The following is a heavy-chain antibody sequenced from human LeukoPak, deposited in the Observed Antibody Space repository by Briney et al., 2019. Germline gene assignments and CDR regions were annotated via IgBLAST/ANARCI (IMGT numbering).Heavy chain of an antibody. D-gene: IGHD3-10*01. CDR3: ARNYGSGSYDGMDV. CDR2: IIPILGIA. CDR1: GGTFSSYA. V-gene: IGHV1-69*04. Sequence: GSSVKVSCKASGGTFSSYAISWVRQAPGQGLEWMGRIIPILGIANYAQKFQGRVTITADKSTSTAYMELSSLRSEDTAVYYCARNYGSGSYDGMDVWGQGTTVTVSS. J-gene: IGHJ6*02.